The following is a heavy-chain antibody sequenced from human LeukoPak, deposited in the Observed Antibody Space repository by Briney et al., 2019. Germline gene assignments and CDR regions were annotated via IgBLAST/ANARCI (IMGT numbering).Heavy chain of an antibody. CDR2: IYYTGTT. D-gene: IGHD6-19*01. Sequence: AETLSLTCAVSGCSISSTNYYWGWLRQPHGKGREWLGRIYYTGTTYYTPAPKTRVTISVDTARNKFSLKLSSVTAADTAVYYCARTPPPGFVAVAGTWRGNFDYWGQGTLVTVSS. J-gene: IGHJ4*02. CDR3: ARTPPPGFVAVAGTWRGNFDY. CDR1: GCSISSTNYY. V-gene: IGHV4-39*01.